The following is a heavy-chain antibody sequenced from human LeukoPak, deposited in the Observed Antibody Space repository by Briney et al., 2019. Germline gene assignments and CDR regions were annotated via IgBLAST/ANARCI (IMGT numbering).Heavy chain of an antibody. Sequence: PSETLSLTCTVSGGSISSYYWSWIRQPPGKGLEWIGYIYYSGSTNYNPSLKSRVTISVDTSKNQFSLKLSSVTAADTAVYYCGRHSTAMVTYFDYWGQGTLVTVSS. CDR1: GGSISSYY. CDR3: GRHSTAMVTYFDY. CDR2: IYYSGST. J-gene: IGHJ4*02. V-gene: IGHV4-59*08. D-gene: IGHD5-18*01.